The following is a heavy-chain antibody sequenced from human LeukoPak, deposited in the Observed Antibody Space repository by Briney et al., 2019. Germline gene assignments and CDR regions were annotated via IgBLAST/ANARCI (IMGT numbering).Heavy chain of an antibody. CDR1: VDSVSSFSAT. CDR3: ARITETTRWFDP. CDR2: TYYRSKWYN. V-gene: IGHV6-1*01. D-gene: IGHD4-17*01. J-gene: IGHJ5*02. Sequence: SQTLSLTCAISVDSVSSFSATWSWIRQSPTRGLEWLGRTYYRSKWYNEYAVSVKSRITFNADTSKNQFSLQLNSVTPEDTAVYFCARITETTRWFDPWGQGTLVTVSS.